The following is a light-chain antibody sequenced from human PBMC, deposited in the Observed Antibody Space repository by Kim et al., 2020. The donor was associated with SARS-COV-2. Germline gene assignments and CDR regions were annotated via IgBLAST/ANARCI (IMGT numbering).Light chain of an antibody. CDR2: GAS. Sequence: DIQMTQSPSSLSASVGDRVTITCRASQSISSYLNWYQQKPGKAPKLLIYGASSLQSGVPSRFSGSGSGTDFTLTISSLQPEDFATYDCQQSYSTLYTFGQGTKLEI. CDR3: QQSYSTLYT. J-gene: IGKJ2*01. V-gene: IGKV1-39*01. CDR1: QSISSY.